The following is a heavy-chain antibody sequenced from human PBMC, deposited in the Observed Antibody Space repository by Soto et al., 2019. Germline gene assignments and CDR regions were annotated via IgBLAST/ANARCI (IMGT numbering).Heavy chain of an antibody. J-gene: IGHJ5*02. D-gene: IGHD5-12*01. CDR2: ISTYSGDT. CDR3: ARHHGPTTSENWFDP. V-gene: IGHV1-18*01. CDR1: GYTFFTYD. Sequence: ASVKVSCKASGYTFFTYDISWVRQAPGQGLEWMGWISTYSGDTKHAQKFQGGVTMTTDTSTTTAYLELRSLRSDDTAVYYCARHHGPTTSENWFDPWGQGTLVTVSS.